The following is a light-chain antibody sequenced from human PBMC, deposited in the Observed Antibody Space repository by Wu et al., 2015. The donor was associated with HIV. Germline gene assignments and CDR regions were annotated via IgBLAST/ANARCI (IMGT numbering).Light chain of an antibody. V-gene: IGKV3-20*01. CDR3: QQYAASPIT. CDR2: AAS. Sequence: EIVLTQSPGTLSLSPGEGATLSCRASQSVRSSHLAWYQQKPGQAPRLIIYAASTRATGIPDRFSGSGSGTDFTLIITRVEPDDFAVYYCQQYAASPITFGQGTRL. CDR1: QSVRSSH. J-gene: IGKJ5*01.